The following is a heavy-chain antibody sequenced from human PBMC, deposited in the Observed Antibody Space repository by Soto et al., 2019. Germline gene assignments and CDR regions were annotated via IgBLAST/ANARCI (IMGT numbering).Heavy chain of an antibody. V-gene: IGHV4-30-4*01. D-gene: IGHD3-22*01. CDR3: ARTYYYDTKTTMFDP. CDR2: FYHSGST. CDR1: GGSVTSVDYY. Sequence: QVQLLESGPGLVKPSQTLSLTCTVSGGSVTSVDYYWSWLRQSPGKGLEWIGYFYHSGSTHYNPSLERRVTISADTSKNQFSLRLSSVTVADTAVYYCARTYYYDTKTTMFDPWGQGTRVTVSS. J-gene: IGHJ5*02.